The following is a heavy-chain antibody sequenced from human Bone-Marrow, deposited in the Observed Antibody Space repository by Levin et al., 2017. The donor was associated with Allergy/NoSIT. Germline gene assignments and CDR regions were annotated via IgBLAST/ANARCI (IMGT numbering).Heavy chain of an antibody. CDR1: GYTFTSHY. CDR2: INPSNGKT. Sequence: ASVKVSCRASGYTFTSHYLHWVRQAPGQGLEWMGIINPSNGKTYSPQSIQGRVTMTRDTSTRTVYLDLKRLRSDDTAVYYCVRDLADCGVDCHIGRNDAFDLWGQGTMVTVSS. J-gene: IGHJ3*01. V-gene: IGHV1-46*03. D-gene: IGHD2-21*02. CDR3: VRDLADCGVDCHIGRNDAFDL.